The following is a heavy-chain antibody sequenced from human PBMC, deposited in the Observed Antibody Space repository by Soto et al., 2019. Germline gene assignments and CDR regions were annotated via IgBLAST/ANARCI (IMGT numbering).Heavy chain of an antibody. J-gene: IGHJ4*02. Sequence: SCPPLLNPPQTLTLTCTFSGFSLSTSGMCVSWIRQPPGKALEWLALIDWDDDKYYSTSLKTRLTISKDTSKNQVVLTMTNMVPVDTATYYCARIRGRGGGQWLEPFDYWGQGTLVTVSS. CDR3: ARIRGRGGGQWLEPFDY. CDR1: GFSLSTSGMC. D-gene: IGHD6-19*01. V-gene: IGHV2-70*01. CDR2: IDWDDDK.